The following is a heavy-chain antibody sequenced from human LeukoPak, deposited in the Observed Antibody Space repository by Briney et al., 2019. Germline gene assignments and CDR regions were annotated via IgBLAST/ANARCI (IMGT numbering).Heavy chain of an antibody. CDR3: AYAVGDYDSFDY. CDR1: GYSFTSYW. J-gene: IGHJ4*02. V-gene: IGHV5-10-1*01. CDR2: IEPSDSYT. D-gene: IGHD3-22*01. Sequence: GESLKISCKGSGYSFTSYWITWVRQMPGKGLEWMGTIEPSDSYTNYSPSFQGHVTISADKSISTAYLQWSSLKASDTAMYYCAYAVGDYDSFDYWGQGTLVTVSS.